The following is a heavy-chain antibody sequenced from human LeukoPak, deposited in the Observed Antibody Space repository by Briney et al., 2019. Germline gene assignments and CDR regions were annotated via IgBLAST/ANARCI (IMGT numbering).Heavy chain of an antibody. Sequence: GGSLRLSCAASGFTFTDSYMTWVRQAPGKGLEWLSYISGSGDDTNYADSVRGRLTISRDNAKNSLYLQMNSLRVEDTAVYYCARDPRTVRIWGQGTLVTVSS. J-gene: IGHJ4*02. CDR2: ISGSGDDT. CDR3: ARDPRTVRI. D-gene: IGHD1-1*01. CDR1: GFTFTDSY. V-gene: IGHV3-11*06.